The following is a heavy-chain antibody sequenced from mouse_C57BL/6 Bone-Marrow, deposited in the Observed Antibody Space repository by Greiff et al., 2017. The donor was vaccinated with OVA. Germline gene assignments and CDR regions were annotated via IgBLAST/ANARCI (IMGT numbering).Heavy chain of an antibody. J-gene: IGHJ3*01. Sequence: EVQLQESGPVLVKPGASVKMSCKASGYTFTDYYMNWVKQSHGKSLEWIGVINPYNGGTSYNQKFKGKATLPVDKSSSTAYMELNSLTSEDSAVYACARSYYSKEGFADWGQGTLVTVSA. D-gene: IGHD2-5*01. CDR1: GYTFTDYY. V-gene: IGHV1-19*01. CDR2: INPYNGGT. CDR3: ARSYYSKEGFAD.